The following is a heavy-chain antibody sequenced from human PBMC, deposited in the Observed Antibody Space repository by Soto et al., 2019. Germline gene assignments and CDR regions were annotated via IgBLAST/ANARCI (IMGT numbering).Heavy chain of an antibody. CDR2: ISGSGGST. Sequence: EVQLLESGGGLVQPGGSLRLSCAASGFSFSRYGMSWVRQAPGKGLEWVSGISGSGGSTYYADAVKGRFTISRDNSKNTLCLQMNNLRAEDTAVYYCAKDLDGGNPPLIAFDIWGHGTMVTVSS. CDR3: AKDLDGGNPPLIAFDI. CDR1: GFSFSRYG. D-gene: IGHD2-15*01. V-gene: IGHV3-23*01. J-gene: IGHJ3*02.